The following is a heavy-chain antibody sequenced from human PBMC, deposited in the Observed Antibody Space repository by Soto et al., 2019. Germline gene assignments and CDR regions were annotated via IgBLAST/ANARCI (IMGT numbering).Heavy chain of an antibody. CDR2: IITIFGTV. J-gene: IGHJ5*02. CDR1: GGTFSNYA. V-gene: IGHV1-69*01. D-gene: IGHD3-16*02. Sequence: QEQLVQSGAELKKPGSSVKVSCRATGGTFSNYAITWVRQAPGRGLEWVGGIITIFGTVVYARKLQGRVAITADDSTRMAYMQLTSRRSEDTAVYYCGKFDALGELSWLDPWCQGTLVSVSS. CDR3: GKFDALGELSWLDP.